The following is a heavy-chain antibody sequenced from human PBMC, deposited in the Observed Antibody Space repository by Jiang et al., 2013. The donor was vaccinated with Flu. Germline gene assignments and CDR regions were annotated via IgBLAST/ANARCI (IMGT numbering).Heavy chain of an antibody. V-gene: IGHV1-69*01. D-gene: IGHD6-13*01. J-gene: IGHJ6*02. CDR1: GAPSAAML. CDR2: IIPIFGTA. CDR3: ARDPSDSSRLRYYGIDV. Sequence: SCKASGAPSAAMLSAGCDRPLDKGVEWMGGIIPIFGTANYAQKFQGRVTITADESTSTAYMELSSLRSEDTAVYYCARDPSDSSRLRYYGIDVWGQGTTVTVSS.